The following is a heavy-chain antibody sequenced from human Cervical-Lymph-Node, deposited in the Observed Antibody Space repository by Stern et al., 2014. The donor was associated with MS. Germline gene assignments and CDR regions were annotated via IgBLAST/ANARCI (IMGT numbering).Heavy chain of an antibody. CDR3: ARQGCATTSCHTIDS. J-gene: IGHJ4*02. D-gene: IGHD2-2*02. V-gene: IGHV5-51*01. Sequence: EVQLVESGAEVQKPGQSLKISCKGSGYSFTNSWIGWVRQMPGKGLELMGIISPVDSETRYSPSFQGPVTISVDNTINTAYVKWTSLEASDTAMYYCARQGCATTSCHTIDSWGQGTLITVSS. CDR2: ISPVDSET. CDR1: GYSFTNSW.